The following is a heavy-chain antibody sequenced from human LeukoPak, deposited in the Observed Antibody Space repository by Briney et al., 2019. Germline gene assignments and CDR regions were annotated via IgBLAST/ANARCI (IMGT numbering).Heavy chain of an antibody. CDR3: ARGPWSAAGYNGMDV. CDR1: GFTFSSYG. CDR2: ISNSGGST. V-gene: IGHV3-23*01. Sequence: GGSLRLSCAASGFTFSSYGMSWVRQAPGKGLEWVSAISNSGGSTAYADSVKGRFTISRDNSKNTLYLQMNSLRGEDTAVYYCARGPWSAAGYNGMDVWGQGTTVTVSS. J-gene: IGHJ6*02. D-gene: IGHD6-13*01.